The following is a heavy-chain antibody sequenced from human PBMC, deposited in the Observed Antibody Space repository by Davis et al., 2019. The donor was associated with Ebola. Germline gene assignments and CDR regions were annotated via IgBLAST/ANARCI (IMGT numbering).Heavy chain of an antibody. J-gene: IGHJ1*01. CDR1: GFTFSSYA. D-gene: IGHD6-6*01. CDR3: AKRRIAAPRSEYFQH. V-gene: IGHV3-23*01. CDR2: ISGSGGST. Sequence: PGGSLRLSCAASGFTFSSYAMSWVRQAPGKGLEWVSAISGSGGSTYYADSVKGRFTISRDNSKNTLYLQMNSLRAEDTAVYYCAKRRIAAPRSEYFQHWGQGTLVTVSS.